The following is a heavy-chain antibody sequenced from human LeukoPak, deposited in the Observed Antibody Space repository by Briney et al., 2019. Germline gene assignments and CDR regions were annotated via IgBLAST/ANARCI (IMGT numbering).Heavy chain of an antibody. CDR1: GFTFSSYE. D-gene: IGHD3-22*01. Sequence: GGSLRLSCAASGFTFSSYEMNWVRQAPGKGLEWVTYISTSGSTKYYADSVKGRFTISRDNAKNSLYLQMNSLRAEDTAVYYCARQRCYYDSSGYYPSPSDYWGQGTLVTVSS. V-gene: IGHV3-48*03. CDR2: ISTSGSTK. CDR3: ARQRCYYDSSGYYPSPSDY. J-gene: IGHJ4*02.